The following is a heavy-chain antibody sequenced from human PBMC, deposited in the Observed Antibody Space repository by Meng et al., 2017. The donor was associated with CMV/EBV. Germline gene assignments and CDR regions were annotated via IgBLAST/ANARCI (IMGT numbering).Heavy chain of an antibody. CDR3: ANAVVRYYWFDP. Sequence: ASVKVSCKASGYTFTSYYMHWVRQAPGQGLEWMGIINPSGGSTSYAQKFQGRVTMTRDTSTSTVYMELSSLRSEDTAVYYCANAVVRYYWFDPWGQGTLVTVSS. CDR1: GYTFTSYY. CDR2: INPSGGST. J-gene: IGHJ5*02. V-gene: IGHV1-46*01. D-gene: IGHD4-23*01.